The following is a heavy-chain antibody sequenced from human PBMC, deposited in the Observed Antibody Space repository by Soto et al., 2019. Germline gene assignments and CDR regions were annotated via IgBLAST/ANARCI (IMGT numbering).Heavy chain of an antibody. CDR2: IIPMFGPS. J-gene: IGHJ6*02. CDR3: TRVVVTAIRNGYYYYGMDV. Sequence: QVQLVQSGAEVKKPGSSVKVSCKASGGTFSSYAISWVRQAPGQGLEWMGGIIPMFGPSNYAQKFQGRVTITADESTRTAYMELSGLRSEDTAVYYCTRVVVTAIRNGYYYYGMDVWGQGTTVTVSS. CDR1: GGTFSSYA. D-gene: IGHD2-21*02. V-gene: IGHV1-69*01.